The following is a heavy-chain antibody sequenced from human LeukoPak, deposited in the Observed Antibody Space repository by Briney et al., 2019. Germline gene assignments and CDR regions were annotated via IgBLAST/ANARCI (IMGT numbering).Heavy chain of an antibody. D-gene: IGHD3-3*01. CDR1: GFTFSDYY. Sequence: GGSLRLSCAASGFTFSDYYISWIRQAPGKGLEWVSYISSSGSTIYYADSVKGRFTISRDNAKNSLYLQMNSLRAEDTAVYYCASSPHYDFWSGYYLYFDYWGQGTLVTVSS. CDR3: ASSPHYDFWSGYYLYFDY. V-gene: IGHV3-11*01. J-gene: IGHJ4*02. CDR2: ISSSGSTI.